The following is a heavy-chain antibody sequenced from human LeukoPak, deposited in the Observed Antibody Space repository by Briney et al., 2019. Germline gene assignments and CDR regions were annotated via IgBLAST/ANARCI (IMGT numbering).Heavy chain of an antibody. Sequence: PSETLSLTCTVSGGSISSYYWSWIRQPAGKGLEWIGRIYTSGSTNYNPSLKSRVTMSVDTSKNQFSLKLSSVTAADTAVYYCARERQQLVKNWFDPWGQGTLVTVSS. CDR3: ARERQQLVKNWFDP. V-gene: IGHV4-4*07. J-gene: IGHJ5*02. CDR1: GGSISSYY. D-gene: IGHD6-13*01. CDR2: IYTSGST.